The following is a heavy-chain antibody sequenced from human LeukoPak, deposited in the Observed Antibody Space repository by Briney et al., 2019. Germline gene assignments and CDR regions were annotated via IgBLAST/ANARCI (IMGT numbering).Heavy chain of an antibody. CDR3: ARTPYYYGSGSRTYYYYYMDV. J-gene: IGHJ6*03. CDR1: GYSFTSYW. Sequence: GESLKISCKGSGYSFTSYWIGWVRQMPGKGLEWMGIIYPGDSDTRYSPSFQGQVTISADKSISTAYLQWSSLKASDTAMYYCARTPYYYGSGSRTYYYYYMDVWGKGTTVTVSS. V-gene: IGHV5-51*01. CDR2: IYPGDSDT. D-gene: IGHD3-10*01.